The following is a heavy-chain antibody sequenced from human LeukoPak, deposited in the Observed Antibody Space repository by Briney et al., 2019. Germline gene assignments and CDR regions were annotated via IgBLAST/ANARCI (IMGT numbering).Heavy chain of an antibody. D-gene: IGHD6-6*01. CDR3: ARESAGAALGD. CDR2: IKTDGSST. CDR1: GFTFSSYW. J-gene: IGHJ4*02. V-gene: IGHV3-74*01. Sequence: GGSLRLSCAVSGFTFSSYWMHWVRQAPGKGLVGVSRIKTDGSSTGYEDSVKGRFTISRDNAKNTLYLQMDSLRAEDTAVYYCARESAGAALGDWGQGTLVTVSS.